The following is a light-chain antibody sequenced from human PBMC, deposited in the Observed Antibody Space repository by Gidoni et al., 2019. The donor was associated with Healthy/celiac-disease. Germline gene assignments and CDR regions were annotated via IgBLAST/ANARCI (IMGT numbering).Light chain of an antibody. Sequence: DIQMTQSPSTLSASLGDRVTITCRASQSISSWLAWYQQKPGKAPKLLIYKASSLESGVPSRFSGSGSGTEFTFTISSLQPDDFATYYCQQYRTFGQGTKVDIK. CDR3: QQYRT. CDR1: QSISSW. V-gene: IGKV1-5*03. J-gene: IGKJ1*01. CDR2: KAS.